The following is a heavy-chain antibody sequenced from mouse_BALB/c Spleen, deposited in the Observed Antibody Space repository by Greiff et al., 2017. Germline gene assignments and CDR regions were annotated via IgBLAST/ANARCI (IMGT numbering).Heavy chain of an antibody. CDR3: ARHRRWWYFDV. V-gene: IGHV5-12-1*01. Sequence: EVKLVESGGGLVKPGGSLKLSCAASGFAFSSYDMSWVSQTPEKRLEWVAYISSGGGSTYYPDTVKGRFTISRDNAKNTLYLQMSSLKSEDTAMYYCARHRRWWYFDVWGAGTTVTVSS. CDR2: ISSGGGST. J-gene: IGHJ1*01. CDR1: GFAFSSYD.